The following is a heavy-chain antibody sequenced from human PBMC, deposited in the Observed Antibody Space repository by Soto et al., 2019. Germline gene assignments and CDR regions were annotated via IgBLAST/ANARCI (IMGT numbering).Heavy chain of an antibody. CDR2: NYYSGTT. Sequence: SETLSLTCAVSGVSISGYYWIWIRQPPGKGLEWIGYNYYSGTTNYNPSLKSRVTISVDTSKNQFSLRLTSVTAADTAVYYCVREAYIGYGHAIDHWGQGILVTVSS. CDR3: VREAYIGYGHAIDH. CDR1: GVSISGYY. J-gene: IGHJ4*02. D-gene: IGHD5-12*01. V-gene: IGHV4-59*01.